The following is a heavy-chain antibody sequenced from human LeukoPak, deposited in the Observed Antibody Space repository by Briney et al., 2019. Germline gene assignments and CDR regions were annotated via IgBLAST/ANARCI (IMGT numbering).Heavy chain of an antibody. V-gene: IGHV5-51*01. Sequence: GESLKISRKGSGYSFTSYWIGWVRQMPGKGLEWMGIIDPGDSDTRYSPSFQGQVTISADKSISTAYLQWSSLKASDTAMYYCARALRYYDSSGYPSCLFDYWGQGTLVTVSS. CDR1: GYSFTSYW. D-gene: IGHD3-22*01. CDR2: IDPGDSDT. J-gene: IGHJ4*02. CDR3: ARALRYYDSSGYPSCLFDY.